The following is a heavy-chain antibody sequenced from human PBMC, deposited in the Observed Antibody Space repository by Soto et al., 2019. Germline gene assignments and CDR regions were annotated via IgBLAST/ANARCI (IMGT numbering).Heavy chain of an antibody. D-gene: IGHD3-10*01. CDR2: INPNSGGT. V-gene: IGHV1-2*04. CDR3: ARNWPPRWGFGDLYGMDV. Sequence: RASVKVSFKASGYTFTGYYMHWVRQAPGQGLEWMGWINPNSGGTNYAQKFQGWVTMTRDTSISTAYMELSRLRSDDTAVYYCARNWPPRWGFGDLYGMDVWGQGTTVTVSS. J-gene: IGHJ6*02. CDR1: GYTFTGYY.